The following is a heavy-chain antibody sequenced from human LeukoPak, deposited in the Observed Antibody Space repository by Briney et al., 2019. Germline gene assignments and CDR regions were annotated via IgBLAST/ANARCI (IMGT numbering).Heavy chain of an antibody. D-gene: IGHD2-2*01. CDR2: ISAYNGNT. Sequence: GASVKVSCKASGYTFTSYGISWVRQAPGQGLEWMGWISAYNGNTNYAQKFQGRVTMTRDTSISTAYMELSRLRSDDTAVYYCARSNSGPAAALDYWGQGTLVTVSS. J-gene: IGHJ4*02. CDR1: GYTFTSYG. V-gene: IGHV1-18*01. CDR3: ARSNSGPAAALDY.